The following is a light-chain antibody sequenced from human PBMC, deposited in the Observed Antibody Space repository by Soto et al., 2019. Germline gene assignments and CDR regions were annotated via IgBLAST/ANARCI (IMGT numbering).Light chain of an antibody. CDR1: QSVTSNY. Sequence: EIVLTQSPCTLSLSPGERATLSFRASQSVTSNYLAWYQQKPGQAPRLLVYGASSRATGISDRFSGSGSGTDFTLTISRLEPEDFAVYYCQHYVSTPITFGQGTRLEI. V-gene: IGKV3-20*01. CDR2: GAS. CDR3: QHYVSTPIT. J-gene: IGKJ5*01.